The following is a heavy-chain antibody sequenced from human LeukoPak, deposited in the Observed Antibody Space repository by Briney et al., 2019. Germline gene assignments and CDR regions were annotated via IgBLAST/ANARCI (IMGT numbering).Heavy chain of an antibody. CDR2: IYTSGST. Sequence: SETLSLTCTVSGGSISSYYWSWIRQPAGKGLEWIGRIYTSGSTNYNPSLKSRVTMSVDTSKNQFSLKLSSVTAADTAVYYYARATYYDFWSGYYYMDVWGKGTTVTVSS. V-gene: IGHV4-4*07. J-gene: IGHJ6*03. D-gene: IGHD3-3*01. CDR3: ARATYYDFWSGYYYMDV. CDR1: GGSISSYY.